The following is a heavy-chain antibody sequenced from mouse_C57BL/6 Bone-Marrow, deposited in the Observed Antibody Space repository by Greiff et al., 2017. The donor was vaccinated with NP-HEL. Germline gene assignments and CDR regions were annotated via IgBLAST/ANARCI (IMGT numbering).Heavy chain of an antibody. D-gene: IGHD2-5*01. CDR1: GFTFTDYY. Sequence: EVKLMESGGGLVQPGGSLSLSCAASGFTFTDYYMSWVRQPPGKALEWLGFIRNKANGYTTEYSASVKGRFTISRDNSQSILYLQMNALRAEDSATYYCARYRGVTTWYFDYWGQGTTLTVSS. CDR2: IRNKANGYTT. CDR3: ARYRGVTTWYFDY. J-gene: IGHJ2*01. V-gene: IGHV7-3*01.